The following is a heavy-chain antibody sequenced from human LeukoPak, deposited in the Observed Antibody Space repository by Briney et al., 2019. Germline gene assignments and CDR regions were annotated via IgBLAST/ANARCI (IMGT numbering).Heavy chain of an antibody. CDR1: GFTFSHFW. CDR3: AREDGYCSGGNCYSYFDS. D-gene: IGHD2-15*01. J-gene: IGHJ4*02. Sequence: GGSLRLPCAASGFTFSHFWMSWVRQAPGKGLEWVAYIKKTGSETYYVDSVKGRFTITRDNTRNSLFLQMYSLRAEDTAVYFCAREDGYCSGGNCYSYFDSWGQGTLVTVSS. CDR2: IKKTGSET. V-gene: IGHV3-7*01.